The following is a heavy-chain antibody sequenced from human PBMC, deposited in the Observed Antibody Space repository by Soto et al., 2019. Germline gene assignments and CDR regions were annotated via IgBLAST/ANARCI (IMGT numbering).Heavy chain of an antibody. CDR2: IYYSGST. J-gene: IGHJ3*02. D-gene: IGHD3-22*01. V-gene: IGHV4-59*01. Sequence: PSETLSLTXTVSGGSISSYYWSWIRQPPGKGLEWIGYIYYSGSTNYNPSLKSRVTISVDTSKNQFSLKLSSVAAADTAVYYCARDKGVYDSSGYYPRGAFDIWGQGTMVTVSS. CDR1: GGSISSYY. CDR3: ARDKGVYDSSGYYPRGAFDI.